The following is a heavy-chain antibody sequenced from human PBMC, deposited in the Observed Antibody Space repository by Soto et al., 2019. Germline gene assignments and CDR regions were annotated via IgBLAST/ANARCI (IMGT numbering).Heavy chain of an antibody. D-gene: IGHD2-21*02. CDR3: AREHCGGDCYSRLPFDY. J-gene: IGHJ4*02. V-gene: IGHV3-33*01. Sequence: QVQLVESGGGVVQPGRSLRLSCAASGFTFSSYGMHWVRQAPGKGLEWVAVIWYDGSNKYYADSVKGRFTISRDNSKNTLYLQMNSLRAEDTAVYYCAREHCGGDCYSRLPFDYWGQGTLVTLSS. CDR1: GFTFSSYG. CDR2: IWYDGSNK.